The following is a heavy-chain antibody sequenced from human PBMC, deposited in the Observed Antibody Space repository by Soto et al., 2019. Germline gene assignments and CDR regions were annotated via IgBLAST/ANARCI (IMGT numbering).Heavy chain of an antibody. CDR1: GFTFSSYW. Sequence: GESLKISCAASGFTFSSYWMSWVRQAPGKGLEWVANIKQDGSEKYYVDSVKGRFTISRDNAKNSLYLQMNSLRAEDTAVYYCARDEKGYDFWSGYSHYYGMDVWGQGTTVTVSS. J-gene: IGHJ6*02. CDR3: ARDEKGYDFWSGYSHYYGMDV. V-gene: IGHV3-7*05. CDR2: IKQDGSEK. D-gene: IGHD3-3*01.